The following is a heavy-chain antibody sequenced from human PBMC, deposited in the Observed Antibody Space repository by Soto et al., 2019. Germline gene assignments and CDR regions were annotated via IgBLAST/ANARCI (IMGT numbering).Heavy chain of an antibody. Sequence: PSQTLSLTCAISGDSASSNSAAWNWIRQSPSRGLEWLGRTYYRSKWYNDYAVSVKSRITINPDTSKNQFSLQLNSVTPEDTAVYYGARESVRQQLPHYFDYWGQGTLVTVSS. D-gene: IGHD6-13*01. CDR3: ARESVRQQLPHYFDY. CDR1: GDSASSNSAA. V-gene: IGHV6-1*01. CDR2: TYYRSKWYN. J-gene: IGHJ4*02.